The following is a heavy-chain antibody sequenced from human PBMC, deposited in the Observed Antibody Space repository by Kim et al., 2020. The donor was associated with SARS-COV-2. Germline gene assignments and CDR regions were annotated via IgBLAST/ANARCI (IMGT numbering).Heavy chain of an antibody. CDR3: ARPVGGSYYGAFVI. J-gene: IGHJ3*02. CDR2: ISYDGSNK. D-gene: IGHD1-26*01. V-gene: IGHV3-30-3*01. Sequence: GGSLRLSCAASGFTFSSYAMHWVRQAPGKGLEWVAVISYDGSNKYYADSVKGRFTISRDNSKNTLYLQMNSLRAEDTAVYYCARPVGGSYYGAFVIWGQG. CDR1: GFTFSSYA.